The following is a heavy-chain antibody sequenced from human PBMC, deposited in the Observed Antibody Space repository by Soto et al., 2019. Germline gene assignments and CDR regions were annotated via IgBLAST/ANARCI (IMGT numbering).Heavy chain of an antibody. D-gene: IGHD2-15*01. J-gene: IGHJ4*02. Sequence: ASVKVSCKASGGTFSSYAISWVRQAPGQGLEWMGGIIPIFGTANYAQKFQGRVTITADESTSTAYMELSSLRSEDTAVYYCARDSCSGGSCYNFDYWGQGTLVTVSS. V-gene: IGHV1-69*13. CDR1: GGTFSSYA. CDR2: IIPIFGTA. CDR3: ARDSCSGGSCYNFDY.